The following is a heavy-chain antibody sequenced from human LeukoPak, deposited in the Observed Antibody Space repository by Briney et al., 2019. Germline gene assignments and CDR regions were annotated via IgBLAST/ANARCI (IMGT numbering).Heavy chain of an antibody. J-gene: IGHJ4*02. CDR1: GNTLTELS. V-gene: IGHV1-24*01. CDR2: FDPEDGET. D-gene: IGHD4-23*01. Sequence: ASVKVSCKVSGNTLTELSMHWVRQAPGERLEWMGGFDPEDGETIYAQKFQGRVTMTEDTSTDTAYMDLNSLRSEDTAVYYCATNLATVVTPAYYWGQGTLVTVSS. CDR3: ATNLATVVTPAYY.